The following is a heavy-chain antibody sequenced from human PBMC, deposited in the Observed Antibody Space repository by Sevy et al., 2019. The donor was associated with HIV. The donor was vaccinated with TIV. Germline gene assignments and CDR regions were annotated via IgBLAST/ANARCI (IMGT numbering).Heavy chain of an antibody. V-gene: IGHV1-18*01. CDR3: ARRGASDFDTSGFLSP. CDR2: ISVYNGKI. CDR1: GYTFTSFG. Sequence: ASVKVSCKASGYTFTSFGISWVRQAPGQGLEWVGWISVYNGKINYAQNFQGRVTMTTDTSTRTAYMELKSLRSDDTAVYYCARRGASDFDTSGFLSPWGQGTLVTVSS. J-gene: IGHJ5*02. D-gene: IGHD3-22*01.